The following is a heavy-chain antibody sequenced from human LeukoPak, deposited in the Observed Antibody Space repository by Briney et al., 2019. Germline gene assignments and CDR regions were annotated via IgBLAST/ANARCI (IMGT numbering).Heavy chain of an antibody. V-gene: IGHV4-4*07. CDR3: ARHYDSQRGPDY. CDR2: IYTSGST. J-gene: IGHJ4*02. CDR1: GGSISSYY. Sequence: SETLSLTCTVSGGSISSYYWSWIRQPAGKGLEWIGRIYTSGSTSYNSSLKSRVTMSVDTSKNQFSLKLSSVTAADTAVYYCARHYDSQRGPDYWGQGTLVTVSS. D-gene: IGHD3-16*01.